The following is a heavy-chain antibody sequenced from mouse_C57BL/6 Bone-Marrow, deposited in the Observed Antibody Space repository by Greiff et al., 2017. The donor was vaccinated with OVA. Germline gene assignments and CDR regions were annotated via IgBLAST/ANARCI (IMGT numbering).Heavy chain of an antibody. CDR2: ISSGGSYT. Sequence: EVKLMESGGDLVKPGGSLKLSCAASGFTFSSYGMSWVRQTPDQRLEWVATISSGGSYTYYPDSVKGRFTISRDNAKNTLYLQMSSLKSEDTAMYYCARAYYSNSMDYWGQGTSVTVSS. CDR3: ARAYYSNSMDY. J-gene: IGHJ4*01. D-gene: IGHD2-5*01. CDR1: GFTFSSYG. V-gene: IGHV5-6*01.